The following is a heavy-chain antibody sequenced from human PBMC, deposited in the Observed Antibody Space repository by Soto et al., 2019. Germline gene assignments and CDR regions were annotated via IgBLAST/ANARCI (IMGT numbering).Heavy chain of an antibody. D-gene: IGHD2-2*01. V-gene: IGHV4-31*03. J-gene: IGHJ4*02. Sequence: SETLSLTCTVSGGSISSGGYYWSWIRQHPGKGLEWIGYIYYSGSTYYNPSLKSRVTISVDTSKNQFSLKLSSVTAADTAVYYCARVIVVVPAAMPGHFDYWGQGTLVTVSS. CDR2: IYYSGST. CDR3: ARVIVVVPAAMPGHFDY. CDR1: GGSISSGGYY.